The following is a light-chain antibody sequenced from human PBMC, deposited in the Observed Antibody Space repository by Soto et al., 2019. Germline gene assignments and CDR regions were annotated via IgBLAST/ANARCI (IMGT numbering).Light chain of an antibody. CDR3: HQYGNAPWT. Sequence: ENGLTQSPATRSWWLGEKPTRACKASQSVTSNYLAWYQQKPGQAPGLLIHGASSRATGIPDRFSGSGSGTDFALTLSRLEAEAFAVYYCHQYGNAPWTFGQRTKVDIK. J-gene: IGKJ1*01. CDR1: QSVTSNY. CDR2: GAS. V-gene: IGKV3-20*01.